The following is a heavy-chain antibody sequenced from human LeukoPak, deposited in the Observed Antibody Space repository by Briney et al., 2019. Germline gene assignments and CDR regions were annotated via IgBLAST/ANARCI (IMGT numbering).Heavy chain of an antibody. CDR1: GGSISSYY. CDR3: CRDRGHYDSSGYLFDY. Sequence: PSETLSLTCTVSGGSISSYYWSWIRQPAAQGLDLIWRLYTSWSTNYYPSLQIRVTMSIDTSKNQFPLKLTPAPAADTAVSYCCRDRGHYDSSGYLFDYWGQGTLVTVSS. D-gene: IGHD3-22*01. V-gene: IGHV4-4*07. CDR2: LYTSWST. J-gene: IGHJ4*02.